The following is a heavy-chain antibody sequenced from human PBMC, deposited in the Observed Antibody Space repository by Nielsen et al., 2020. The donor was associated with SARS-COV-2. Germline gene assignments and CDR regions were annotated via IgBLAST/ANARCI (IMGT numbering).Heavy chain of an antibody. CDR2: IIPILGKT. CDR3: ARGYELRGLEGTWLDS. Sequence: SVKVSCKASGYTFTGYYMHWVRQAPGQGLEWMGWIIPILGKTAYAQRFQGRLTITADKSTSTGYMVLSRLTSEDTAMYYCARGYELRGLEGTWLDSWGQGTRVTVSS. V-gene: IGHV1-69*10. CDR1: GYTFTGYY. J-gene: IGHJ5*01. D-gene: IGHD3-10*01.